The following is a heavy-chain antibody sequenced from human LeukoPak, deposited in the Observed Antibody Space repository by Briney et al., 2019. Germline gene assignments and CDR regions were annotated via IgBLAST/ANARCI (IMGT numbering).Heavy chain of an antibody. CDR1: GFTFSDHY. CDR2: ARNRHNGYST. V-gene: IGHV3-72*01. CDR3: ARIMRVDYGTYYFDY. Sequence: GGSLRLSCAASGFTFSDHYIDWVRQAPGKGLEWVGRARNRHNGYSTQYAASVKGRFTFSRDDSENTVYLQMNSLKTEDTAVYFCARIMRVDYGTYYFDYWGPGTLVTVSS. D-gene: IGHD4/OR15-4a*01. J-gene: IGHJ4*02.